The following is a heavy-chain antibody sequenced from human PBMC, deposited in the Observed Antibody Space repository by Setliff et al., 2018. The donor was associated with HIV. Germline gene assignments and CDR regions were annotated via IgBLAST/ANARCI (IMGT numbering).Heavy chain of an antibody. CDR3: ARVQGGGYCSGGSCYPFDY. CDR2: ISGSSNYI. Sequence: GESLRLSCAGSGFSFSSYSLNWVRQAPGKGLEWVSSISGSSNYIYYADSLKGRFIVSRDNAKKSLYLQTNSLRVEDTAVYYCARVQGGGYCSGGSCYPFDYWGQGTQVTVSS. D-gene: IGHD2-15*01. J-gene: IGHJ4*02. CDR1: GFSFSSYS. V-gene: IGHV3-21*01.